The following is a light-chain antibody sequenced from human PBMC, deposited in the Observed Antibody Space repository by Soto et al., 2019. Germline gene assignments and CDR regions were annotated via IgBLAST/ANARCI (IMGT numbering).Light chain of an antibody. CDR1: QTICRW. CDR3: QHYKSYSQA. V-gene: IGKV1-5*03. Sequence: DIQMTQSPSTLSGSVGDRVTITCRASQTICRWLAWYQQKPGKAPKLLIYKASTLKRGVPSRFSGSGSGTEFTLTISSLQPDDFATYYCQHYKSYSQAFGQGTKVDIK. CDR2: KAS. J-gene: IGKJ1*01.